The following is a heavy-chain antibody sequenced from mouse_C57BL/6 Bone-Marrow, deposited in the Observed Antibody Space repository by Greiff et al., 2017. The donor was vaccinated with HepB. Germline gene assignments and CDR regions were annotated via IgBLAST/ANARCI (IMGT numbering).Heavy chain of an antibody. Sequence: DVKLQESGEGLVKPGGSLKLSCAASGFTFSSYAMSWVRQTPEKRLEWVAYISSGGDYIYYADTVKGRFTISRDNARNTLYLQMSSLKSEDTAMYYCTREGPTAMDYWGQGTSVTVSS. J-gene: IGHJ4*01. CDR1: GFTFSSYA. CDR3: TREGPTAMDY. V-gene: IGHV5-9-1*02. CDR2: ISSGGDYI. D-gene: IGHD1-1*01.